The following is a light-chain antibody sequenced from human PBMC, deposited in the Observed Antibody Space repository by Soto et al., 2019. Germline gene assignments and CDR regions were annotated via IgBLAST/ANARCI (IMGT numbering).Light chain of an antibody. J-gene: IGKJ1*01. V-gene: IGKV1-39*01. CDR3: QQTYSNWWT. CDR2: ASS. CDR1: QTTSRY. Sequence: DIQLTQSPASLSASVGDGVTITCRASQTTSRYLNWYQQKPGTAPKLLIYASSTLQGGVPARFSGRGSGTDFTLTISSLQPEDFAHYDCQQTYSNWWTFGQGTRVEVK.